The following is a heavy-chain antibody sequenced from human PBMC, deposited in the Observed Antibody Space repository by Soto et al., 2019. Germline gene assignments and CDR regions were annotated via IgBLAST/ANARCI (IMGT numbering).Heavy chain of an antibody. J-gene: IGHJ6*02. V-gene: IGHV3-21*01. Sequence: GGSLRLSCAASGFNFNSYTINWVRQAPGERLEWLSSISSSGYIFSTDSVRGRYTISRDNAKNSVYLQINSLRAEDTAVYFCARDCSGGSCYPGMDVWGQGTTVTV. CDR1: GFNFNSYT. CDR2: ISSSGYI. CDR3: ARDCSGGSCYPGMDV. D-gene: IGHD2-15*01.